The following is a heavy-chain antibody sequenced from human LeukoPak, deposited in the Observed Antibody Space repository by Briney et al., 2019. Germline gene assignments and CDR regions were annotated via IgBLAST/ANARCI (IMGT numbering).Heavy chain of an antibody. J-gene: IGHJ4*02. CDR1: GFTFSSYG. Sequence: GGSLRLSCAASGFTFSSYGMHWVRQAPGKGVEWVAVISYDGSNKYYADSVKGRFTISRDNSKNTLYLQMNSLRAEDTAVYYCAKAASTYYYDSSGPPDYWGQGTLVTVSS. D-gene: IGHD3-22*01. CDR2: ISYDGSNK. CDR3: AKAASTYYYDSSGPPDY. V-gene: IGHV3-30*18.